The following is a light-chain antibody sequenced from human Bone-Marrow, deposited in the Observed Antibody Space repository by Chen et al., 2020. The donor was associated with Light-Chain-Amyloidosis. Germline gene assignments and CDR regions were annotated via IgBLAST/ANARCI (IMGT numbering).Light chain of an antibody. Sequence: SYVLTRPSSVSVAPGQTATIACGGNNIGSTSVHWYQQTPGQARLLVVYDDSDRPSGIPERVSGDNSGNTATLTSSRVEAEDEADYYCQVWDRSSDRPVFGGGTKLTVL. J-gene: IGLJ3*02. CDR1: NIGSTS. V-gene: IGLV3-21*02. CDR2: DDS. CDR3: QVWDRSSDRPV.